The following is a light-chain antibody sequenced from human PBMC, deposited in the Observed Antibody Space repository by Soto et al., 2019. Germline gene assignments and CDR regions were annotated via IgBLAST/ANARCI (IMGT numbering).Light chain of an antibody. CDR3: AAWDDSLNGGYV. J-gene: IGLJ1*01. CDR2: GDT. V-gene: IGLV1-44*01. CDR1: SSNIGRNT. Sequence: QSVLTQPPSASGTPGQRVTISCSGTSSNIGRNTVSWFQQFPGTAPKLLISGDTQRPSGVPDRFSGSKSGTSASLAISGLQSEDEADYYCAAWDDSLNGGYVFGTGTKVTV.